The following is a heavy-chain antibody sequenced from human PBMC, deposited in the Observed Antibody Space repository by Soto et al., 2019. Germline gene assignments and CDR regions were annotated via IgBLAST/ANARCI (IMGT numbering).Heavy chain of an antibody. CDR3: ARDPLWFGEIGDFDY. CDR2: ISSGSDFI. Sequence: EVHLVESGGGLVKPGGSLRLSCKASGFTFSSYAMNWVRQAPGKGLEWVSSISSGSDFIYYADSLKGRFTVSRDNAKNSVYLQMSGLRTEDTAIYYCARDPLWFGEIGDFDYWGQGILVTVSS. V-gene: IGHV3-21*06. D-gene: IGHD3-10*01. CDR1: GFTFSSYA. J-gene: IGHJ4*02.